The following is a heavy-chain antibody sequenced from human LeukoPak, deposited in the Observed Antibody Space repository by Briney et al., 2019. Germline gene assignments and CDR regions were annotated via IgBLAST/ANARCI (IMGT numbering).Heavy chain of an antibody. CDR2: IHPNSGGK. D-gene: IGHD4-23*01. CDR3: ARHPGKVTNDWYFDL. J-gene: IGHJ2*01. V-gene: IGHV1-2*02. CDR1: GYTFTSYY. Sequence: GASVKVSCKASGYTFTSYYIHWVRQAPGQGRKWMAWIHPNSGGKNYAQKFQGRVNMTRDTSNNTAYMELSRLSSDDTAVYYCARHPGKVTNDWYFDLWGRGTLVTVSS.